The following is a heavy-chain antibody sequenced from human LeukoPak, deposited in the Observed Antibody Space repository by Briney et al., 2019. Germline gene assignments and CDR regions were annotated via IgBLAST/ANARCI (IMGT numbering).Heavy chain of an antibody. D-gene: IGHD3-10*01. Sequence: ASVKASCKASGYTFTGYYMHWVRQAPGQGLEWVGWINPNSGGTNYAQGFQDRVTVTWDTSISTAYMELSRLRCDDTAIYYCVGGFSGDLWGQGTLVIVSS. J-gene: IGHJ5*02. CDR2: INPNSGGT. V-gene: IGHV1-2*02. CDR3: VGGFSGDL. CDR1: GYTFTGYY.